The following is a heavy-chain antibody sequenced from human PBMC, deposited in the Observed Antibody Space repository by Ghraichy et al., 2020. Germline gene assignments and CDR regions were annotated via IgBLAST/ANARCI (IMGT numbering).Heavy chain of an antibody. J-gene: IGHJ5*02. CDR3: ARVVLRVWFDP. V-gene: IGHV4-34*01. CDR2: INHSGST. CDR1: GGSFSGYY. Sequence: SETLSLTCAVYGGSFSGYYWSWIRQPPGKGLEWIGEINHSGSTNYNPSLKSRVTISVDTSKNQFSLKLSSVTAADTAVYYCARVVLRVWFDPWGQGTLVTVSS.